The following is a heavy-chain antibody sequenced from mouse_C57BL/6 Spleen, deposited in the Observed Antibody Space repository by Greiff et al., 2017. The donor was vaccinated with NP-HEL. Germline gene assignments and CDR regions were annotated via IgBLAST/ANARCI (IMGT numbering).Heavy chain of an antibody. D-gene: IGHD5-1-1*01. CDR1: GFTFSDYY. CDR2: INYDGSST. CDR3: ARYTLYAMDY. J-gene: IGHJ4*01. V-gene: IGHV5-16*01. Sequence: EVQVVESEGGLVQPGSSMKLSCTASGFTFSDYYMAWVRQVPEKGLEWVAHINYDGSSTYYLDSLKSRFIISRDNAKNILYLQMSSLKSEDTATYYCARYTLYAMDYWGQGTSVTVSS.